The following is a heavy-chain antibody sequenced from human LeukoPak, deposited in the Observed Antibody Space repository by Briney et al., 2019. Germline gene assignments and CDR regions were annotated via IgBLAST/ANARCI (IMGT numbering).Heavy chain of an antibody. D-gene: IGHD1-26*01. V-gene: IGHV3-23*01. CDR1: GFTFSSYA. Sequence: PGGSLRLSCTASGFTFSSYAVSWVRQAPGKGLEWVSAISGSGGSTYYADSVTGRFTISRDNSKNTLFLQMNSLRAEDTAVYYCARISGSRAWDFDYWGQGTLVTVSS. CDR2: ISGSGGST. J-gene: IGHJ4*02. CDR3: ARISGSRAWDFDY.